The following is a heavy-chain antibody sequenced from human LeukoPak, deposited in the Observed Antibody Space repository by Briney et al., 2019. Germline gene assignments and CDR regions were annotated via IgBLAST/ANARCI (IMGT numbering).Heavy chain of an antibody. CDR1: GVSISSSSYY. V-gene: IGHV4-39*01. CDR3: ASAMVRGVIMGFYY. J-gene: IGHJ4*02. Sequence: PSETLSLTCTVSGVSISSSSYYWGWIRQPPGKGLEWIGSIYYSGSTYYNPSLKSRVAISVDTSKNQFSLKLSSVTAADTAVYYCASAMVRGVIMGFYYWGQGTLVTVSS. CDR2: IYYSGST. D-gene: IGHD3-10*01.